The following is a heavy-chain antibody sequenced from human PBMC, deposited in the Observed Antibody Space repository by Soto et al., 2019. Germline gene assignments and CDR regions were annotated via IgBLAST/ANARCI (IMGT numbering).Heavy chain of an antibody. J-gene: IGHJ5*02. D-gene: IGHD6-13*01. V-gene: IGHV5-10-1*01. CDR1: GYSFSSYW. CDR3: ARHAPGIAAAVP. Sequence: CKGSGYSFSSYWISWVRQMPGKGLEWMGRIDPSDSYTNYSPSFQGHVTISADKSISTAYLQWSSLKASDTAMYYCARHAPGIAAAVPWGQGTLVTVSS. CDR2: IDPSDSYT.